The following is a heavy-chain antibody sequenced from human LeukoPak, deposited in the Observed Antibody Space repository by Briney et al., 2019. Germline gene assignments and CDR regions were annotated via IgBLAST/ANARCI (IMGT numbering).Heavy chain of an antibody. Sequence: SETLSLTCTVSGSSISSYYWSWIRQPPGKGLEWIGYIYYSGSTNYNPSLKSRVTISVDTSKNQFSLKLSSVTAADTAVYYCARANPAGIWFDPWGQGTLVTVSS. V-gene: IGHV4-59*01. D-gene: IGHD6-13*01. J-gene: IGHJ5*02. CDR2: IYYSGST. CDR1: GSSISSYY. CDR3: ARANPAGIWFDP.